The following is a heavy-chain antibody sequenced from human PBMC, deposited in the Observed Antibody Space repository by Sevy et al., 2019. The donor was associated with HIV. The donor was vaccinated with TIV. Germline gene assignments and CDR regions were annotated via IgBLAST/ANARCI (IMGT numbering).Heavy chain of an antibody. J-gene: IGHJ4*02. D-gene: IGHD7-27*01. CDR1: GFTLKSHT. CDR3: ARDLTERYTIDY. V-gene: IGHV3-30*04. CDR2: ISADAKKQ. Sequence: GGSLRLSCTVSGFTLKSHTMYWVRQAPGKGLEWVAFISADAKKQNYADSVKGRFTIPRDNFKNTLYLQVNGLRAEDTAIYYCARDLTERYTIDYWGQGILVTVSS.